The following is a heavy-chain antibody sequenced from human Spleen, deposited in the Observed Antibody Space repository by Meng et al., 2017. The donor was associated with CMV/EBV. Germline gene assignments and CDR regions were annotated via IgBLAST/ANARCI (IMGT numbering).Heavy chain of an antibody. CDR2: INPNGGAT. V-gene: IGHV1-2*02. CDR1: GYIFTGYY. Sequence: ASVKVSCKPSGYIFTGYYIHWVRQAPGQGLEWMGSINPNGGATVYAQNFQGRVTMTRDTSISTAYMELTRLTSDDTAVYYCVSQTTVTIDSWGQGTLVTVSS. D-gene: IGHD4-17*01. J-gene: IGHJ4*02. CDR3: VSQTTVTIDS.